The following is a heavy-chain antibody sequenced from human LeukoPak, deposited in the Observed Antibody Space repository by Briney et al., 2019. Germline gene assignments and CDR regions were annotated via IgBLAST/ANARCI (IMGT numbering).Heavy chain of an antibody. CDR3: ARERAIFGVSLVNP. V-gene: IGHV3-74*01. D-gene: IGHD3-3*01. CDR1: GFTFSSYS. Sequence: GGSLRLSCAASGFTFSSYSMNWVRQAPGKGLVWVSRTNTDGSSTSYADSVKGRFTISRDNAKNTLYLQMNSLRAEDTAVYYCARERAIFGVSLVNPWGQGTLVTVSS. CDR2: TNTDGSST. J-gene: IGHJ5*02.